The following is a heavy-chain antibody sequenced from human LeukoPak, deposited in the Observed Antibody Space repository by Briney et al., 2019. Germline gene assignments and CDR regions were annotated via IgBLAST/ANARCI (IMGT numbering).Heavy chain of an antibody. CDR3: AREVKEADYYYGMDV. D-gene: IGHD6-25*01. CDR2: IYYSGCT. Sequence: SETLSLTCTVSGGSVSSGSYYWSWIRQPPGKGLEWIGYIYYSGCTNYNPSLKSRVTISVDTSKNQFSLKLSSVTAADTAVYYCAREVKEADYYYGMDVWGQGTTVTVSS. J-gene: IGHJ6*02. V-gene: IGHV4-61*01. CDR1: GGSVSSGSYY.